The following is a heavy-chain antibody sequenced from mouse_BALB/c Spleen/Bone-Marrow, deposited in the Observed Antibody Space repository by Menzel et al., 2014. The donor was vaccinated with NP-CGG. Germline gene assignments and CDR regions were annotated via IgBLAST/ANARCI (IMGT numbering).Heavy chain of an antibody. CDR2: INPGSGST. CDR3: ARYDGYFDY. D-gene: IGHD2-3*01. CDR1: GYAFTDYL. V-gene: IGHV1-54*01. Sequence: VQLQESGAELVRPGTSVKVSCKASGYAFTDYLMEWLKQRPGQGLEWIGVINPGSGSTNYNEKFKDKATLTADKSSSTAYMQLSSLTSDDSAVYFCARYDGYFDYWDQGTIRTVST. J-gene: IGHJ2*01.